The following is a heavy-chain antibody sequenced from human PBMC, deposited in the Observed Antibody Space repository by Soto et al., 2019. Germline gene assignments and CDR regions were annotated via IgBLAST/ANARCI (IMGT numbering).Heavy chain of an antibody. CDR1: GGSFSGYY. V-gene: IGHV4-34*01. CDR2: INHSGST. Sequence: SETLSLTCAVYGGSFSGYYWSWIRQPPGKGLEWIGEINHSGSTNYNPSLKSRVTISVDTSKNQFSLKLSSVTAADTAVYYCASSRGFDYWGQGTLVTVSS. D-gene: IGHD2-15*01. J-gene: IGHJ4*02. CDR3: ASSRGFDY.